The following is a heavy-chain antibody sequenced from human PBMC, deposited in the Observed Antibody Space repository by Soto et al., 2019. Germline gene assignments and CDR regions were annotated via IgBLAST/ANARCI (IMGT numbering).Heavy chain of an antibody. V-gene: IGHV4-59*01. J-gene: IGHJ4*01. CDR2: VSYSVGA. Sequence: SETLSLTCSVSAGSISRYYWGWVRQLPGERLEWIAYVSYSVGASYNPSLKSRVTISLDTSKSQIALRLMSVTAADTAMYYCVAPLESRAMESFDYWGHGALVTVSS. D-gene: IGHD5-18*01. CDR3: VAPLESRAMESFDY. CDR1: AGSISRYY.